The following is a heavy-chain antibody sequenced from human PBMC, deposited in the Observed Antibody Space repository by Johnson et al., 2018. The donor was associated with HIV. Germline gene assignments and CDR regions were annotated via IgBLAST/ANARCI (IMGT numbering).Heavy chain of an antibody. D-gene: IGHD1-1*01. J-gene: IGHJ3*02. Sequence: EVQVVESGGGLVQPGGSLRLSCAASGFTFDDYGMSWVRQAPGKGLEWVSGINWNGGSTGYADSVKGRFTISRDNAKRSLYLQMNSLRVEDTALFFCARDRYPPYDAFDMWGQGTMVTVAS. CDR1: GFTFDDYG. CDR2: INWNGGST. V-gene: IGHV3-20*04. CDR3: ARDRYPPYDAFDM.